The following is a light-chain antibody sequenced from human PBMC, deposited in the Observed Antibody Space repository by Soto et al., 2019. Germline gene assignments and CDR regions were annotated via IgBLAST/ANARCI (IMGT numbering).Light chain of an antibody. CDR2: QVT. CDR1: TRDIAGYNY. CDR3: TSFSSSTSLYV. V-gene: IGLV2-14*01. J-gene: IGLJ1*01. Sequence: QSALTQPDSVSGSLGQSITISCTGTTRDIAGYNYISWYQQLPGKAPKLMIYQVTIRPSGISNRFSGSKSGNTASLTISGLQAEDEADYYCTSFSSSTSLYVFGTGTKVTV.